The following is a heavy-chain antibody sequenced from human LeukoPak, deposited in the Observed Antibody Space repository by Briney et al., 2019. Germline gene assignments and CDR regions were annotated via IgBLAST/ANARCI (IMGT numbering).Heavy chain of an antibody. D-gene: IGHD1-14*01. Sequence: KPSETLSLTCTVSGGSISSITYYWGWIRQPPGKGLEWVGHMYYRGNTFYNPSLKSRVTISVDTPKNQFSLKLSSVTAADTAVYYCARASEDYYYYYMDVWGKGTTVTISS. CDR3: ARASEDYYYYYMDV. CDR2: MYYRGNT. J-gene: IGHJ6*03. CDR1: GGSISSITYY. V-gene: IGHV4-39*07.